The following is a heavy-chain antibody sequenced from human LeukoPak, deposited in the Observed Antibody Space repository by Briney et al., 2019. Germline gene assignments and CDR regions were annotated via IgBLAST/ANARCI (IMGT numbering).Heavy chain of an antibody. CDR2: ISGSGGST. Sequence: GGSLRLSCAASGFTFSSHAMSWVRQAPGKGLEWVSAISGSGGSTYYADSVKGRFTISRDNSKNTLYLQMNSLRAEDTAVYYCAKRTGSLIGVLMDYWGQGTLVTVSS. CDR3: AKRTGSLIGVLMDY. J-gene: IGHJ4*02. D-gene: IGHD2-21*01. V-gene: IGHV3-23*01. CDR1: GFTFSSHA.